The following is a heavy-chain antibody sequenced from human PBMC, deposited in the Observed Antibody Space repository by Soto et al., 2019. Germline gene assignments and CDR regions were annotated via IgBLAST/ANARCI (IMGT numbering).Heavy chain of an antibody. Sequence: QVQLVESGGGVVQPGRSLRLSCAASGFTFSSYGMHWVRQAPGKGLEWVAVISYDGSNKYYADSVKGRFTISRDNSKNTLYLQMNSLRAEDTAVYYCAKDRGGYCSSTSCYYYYYYGMDVWGQGTTVTVSS. CDR2: ISYDGSNK. V-gene: IGHV3-30*18. D-gene: IGHD2-2*01. CDR1: GFTFSSYG. J-gene: IGHJ6*02. CDR3: AKDRGGYCSSTSCYYYYYYGMDV.